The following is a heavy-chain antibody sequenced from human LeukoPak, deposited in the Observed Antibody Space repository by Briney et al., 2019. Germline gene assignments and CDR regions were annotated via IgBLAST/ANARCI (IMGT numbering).Heavy chain of an antibody. D-gene: IGHD2-2*01. CDR1: GYTFTSYG. CDR2: TSAYNGNT. V-gene: IGHV1-18*01. CDR3: ARTDRQGMGIDPARIVVVPAAPSSY. Sequence: ASVKVSCKASGYTFTSYGISWVRQAPGQGLEWMGWTSAYNGNTNYAQKLQGRVPMTTDTSTSTAYMELRSLRSDDTAVYYCARTDRQGMGIDPARIVVVPAAPSSYWGQGTLVTVSS. J-gene: IGHJ4*02.